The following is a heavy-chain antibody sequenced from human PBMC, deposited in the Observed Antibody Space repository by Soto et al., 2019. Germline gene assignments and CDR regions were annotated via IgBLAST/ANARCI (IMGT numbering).Heavy chain of an antibody. CDR3: AKGKSDCSSTSCPYDY. J-gene: IGHJ4*02. CDR1: GFTFSSYA. Sequence: PGGSLRLSCAASGFTFSSYAMSWVRQAPGKGLEWVSAISGSGGSTYYADSVKGRFTISRDNSKNTLYLQMNSLRAEDTAVYYCAKGKSDCSSTSCPYDYWGQGTLVTVSS. V-gene: IGHV3-23*01. CDR2: ISGSGGST. D-gene: IGHD2-2*01.